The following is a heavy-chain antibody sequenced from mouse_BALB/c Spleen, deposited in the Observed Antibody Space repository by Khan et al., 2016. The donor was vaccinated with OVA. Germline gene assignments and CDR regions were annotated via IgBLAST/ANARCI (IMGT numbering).Heavy chain of an antibody. CDR1: GYTFSSYY. J-gene: IGHJ3*01. CDR2: INPNNGGT. CDR3: TRSGYGSFAY. D-gene: IGHD2-2*01. Sequence: VQLQESGAELVKPGASVKLSCKASGYTFSSYYMYWVKQRPGQGLEWIGEINPNNGGTNFNEKFKSKATLTVDKSSSTAYMQLSSLTSEDSAVYYCTRSGYGSFAYWGQGTLGTVSA. V-gene: IGHV1S81*02.